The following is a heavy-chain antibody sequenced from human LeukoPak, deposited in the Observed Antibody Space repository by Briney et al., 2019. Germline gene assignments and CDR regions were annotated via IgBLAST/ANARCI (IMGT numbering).Heavy chain of an antibody. J-gene: IGHJ4*02. Sequence: GGSLRLSCAASGFTFSSYGMHWVRQAPGKGLEWVAVIWYDGSNKYYADSVKGRFTISRDNSKNTLYLQMNSLRAEDTAVYYCARALGYCSSASCYYFDNWGQGTLVTVSS. V-gene: IGHV3-33*01. CDR2: IWYDGSNK. CDR3: ARALGYCSSASCYYFDN. D-gene: IGHD2-2*01. CDR1: GFTFSSYG.